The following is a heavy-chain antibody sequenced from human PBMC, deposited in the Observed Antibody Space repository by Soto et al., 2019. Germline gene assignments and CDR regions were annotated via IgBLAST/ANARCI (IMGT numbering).Heavy chain of an antibody. Sequence: SVKVSCKASGGTFGSHGVAWVRQAPGQGLEWMGGFIAMLGTPTYAKKVQGRATITADESLTSSYLELRSLRSEDTAVYFCARGTMAKFDYWGQGTVVTVSS. CDR1: GGTFGSHG. J-gene: IGHJ4*02. V-gene: IGHV1-69*13. D-gene: IGHD3-10*01. CDR2: FIAMLGTP. CDR3: ARGTMAKFDY.